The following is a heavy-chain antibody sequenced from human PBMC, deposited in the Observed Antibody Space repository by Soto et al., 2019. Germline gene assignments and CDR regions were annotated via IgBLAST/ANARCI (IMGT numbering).Heavy chain of an antibody. D-gene: IGHD3-3*01. CDR1: GFTFSSYG. CDR3: ARQNYDFWSGYLVYYYYYGMDV. CDR2: ISYDGSNK. V-gene: IGHV3-30*03. J-gene: IGHJ6*02. Sequence: GGSLRLSCAASGFTFSSYGMHWVRQAPGKGLEWVAVISYDGSNKYYADSVKGRFTISRDNSKNTLYLQMNSLRAEDTAVYYCARQNYDFWSGYLVYYYYYGMDVWGQGTTVTVSS.